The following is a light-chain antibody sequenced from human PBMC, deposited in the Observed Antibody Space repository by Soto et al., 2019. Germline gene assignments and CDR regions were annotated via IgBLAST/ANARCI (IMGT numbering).Light chain of an antibody. Sequence: DIQMTQSPSTLSASVGDRVTITCRASQSISSWLAWYQQKPGKAPKLLIYKASSLESGVPSRFRGSGSGTEFTLTISSLQPDDFATYYCQQYNSYSPSLTFGGGTKVEIK. CDR1: QSISSW. V-gene: IGKV1-5*03. CDR3: QQYNSYSPSLT. CDR2: KAS. J-gene: IGKJ4*01.